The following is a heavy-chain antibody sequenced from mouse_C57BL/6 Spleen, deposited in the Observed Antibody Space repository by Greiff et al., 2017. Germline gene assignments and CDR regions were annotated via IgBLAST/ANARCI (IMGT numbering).Heavy chain of an antibody. V-gene: IGHV1-42*01. D-gene: IGHD1-1*01. CDR2: INPSTGGT. CDR1: GYSFTGYY. J-gene: IGHJ2*01. CDR3: ARENYYGPLDY. Sequence: EVHLVESGPELVKPGASVKISCKASGYSFTGYYMNWVKQSPEKSLEWIGEINPSTGGTTYNQKFKAKATLTVDKSSSTAYMQLKSLTSEDSAVYYCARENYYGPLDYWGQGTTLTVSS.